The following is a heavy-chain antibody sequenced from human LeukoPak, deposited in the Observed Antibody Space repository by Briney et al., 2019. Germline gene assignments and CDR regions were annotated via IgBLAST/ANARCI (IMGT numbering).Heavy chain of an antibody. CDR2: INPSGGST. V-gene: IGHV1-46*01. CDR1: GYTFTSYY. D-gene: IGHD3-16*01. J-gene: IGHJ4*02. CDR3: ARDPWGGLAPYDY. Sequence: ASVKVSCKASGYTFTSYYMHWVRQAPGQGLEWMGIINPSGGSTSYAQKFQGRVTITADESTSTAYMELSSLRSEDTAVYYCARDPWGGLAPYDYWGQGTLVTVSS.